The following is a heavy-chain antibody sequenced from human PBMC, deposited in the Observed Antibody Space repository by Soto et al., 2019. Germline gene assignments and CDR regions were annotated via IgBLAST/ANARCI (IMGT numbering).Heavy chain of an antibody. D-gene: IGHD1-7*01. CDR1: GFTFSDYY. CDR3: ARDLTGTTSWFDP. CDR2: ISRSSSYT. Sequence: GGSLRLSCAASGFTFSDYYMSWIRQAPGKGLEWVSYISRSSSYTNYADSVKGRFTISRDNAKNSLYRQMNSLRAEDTAVYYCARDLTGTTSWFDPWGQGTLVTVSS. J-gene: IGHJ5*02. V-gene: IGHV3-11*06.